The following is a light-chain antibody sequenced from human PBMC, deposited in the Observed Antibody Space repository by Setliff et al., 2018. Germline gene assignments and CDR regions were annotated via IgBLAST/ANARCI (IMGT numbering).Light chain of an antibody. CDR1: SIDVRGYTY. V-gene: IGLV2-8*01. CDR2: DVT. Sequence: QSALTQPPSASGSPGQSVTIFCTGASIDVRGYTYVSWYQQHPGKAPQLIIYDVTRRPSGVPDRFSGSKSGNTASLTVSGLQAEDEADYYCSSYVGGNNFVFGSGTKVTVL. CDR3: SSYVGGNNFV. J-gene: IGLJ1*01.